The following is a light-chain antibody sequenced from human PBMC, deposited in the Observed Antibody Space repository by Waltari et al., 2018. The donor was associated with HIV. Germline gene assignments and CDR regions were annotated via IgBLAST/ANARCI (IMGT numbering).Light chain of an antibody. V-gene: IGLV1-47*01. CDR1: NPNIGNNY. Sequence: QSVMTQPPSASATPGQRVTIPCSGTNPNIGNNYVYWYQQLHGTVPKVLFYRNNYRPSGVPDRFSGSKSGTSASLAISVLRSEDEADYYCATWDDNLSGWVFGGGTKLTVL. CDR2: RNN. CDR3: ATWDDNLSGWV. J-gene: IGLJ3*02.